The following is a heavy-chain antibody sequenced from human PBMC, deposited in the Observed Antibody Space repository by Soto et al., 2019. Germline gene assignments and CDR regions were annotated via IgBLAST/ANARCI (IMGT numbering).Heavy chain of an antibody. CDR3: ATSFRYFDN. Sequence: PGGPLRLSGAGSVLTPTTTPLSWVRQPPGKGLEWVTTISGTAIRTYYVDSVKGRFFISRDNSKNTVTLQMNNLTVDDTAVYYCATSFRYFDNWGQGTRVTVSS. CDR1: VLTPTTTP. V-gene: IGHV3-23*01. J-gene: IGHJ4*02. D-gene: IGHD3-9*01. CDR2: ISGTAIRT.